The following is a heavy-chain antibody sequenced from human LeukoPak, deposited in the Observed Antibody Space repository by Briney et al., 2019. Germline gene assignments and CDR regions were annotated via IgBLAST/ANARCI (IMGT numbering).Heavy chain of an antibody. V-gene: IGHV3-21*01. CDR1: GFNFSDYS. CDR2: ITTSDNYI. CDR3: ARGEVCSDGCYFLDYYSQYMDV. D-gene: IGHD5-24*01. Sequence: PGGSLRLSCAASGFNFSDYSMNWVRHAPGEGLQWVSSITTSDNYIYYADSVKGRFTISRDNAKTSLYLQMNGLRVEDTAVYYCARGEVCSDGCYFLDYYSQYMDVWGKGTTVTVSS. J-gene: IGHJ6*03.